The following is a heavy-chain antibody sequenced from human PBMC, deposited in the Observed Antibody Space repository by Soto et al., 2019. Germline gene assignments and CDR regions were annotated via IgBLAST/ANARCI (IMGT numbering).Heavy chain of an antibody. Sequence: EVQLVESGGGLVQPGGSLRLSCAASGFSFSSYWMSWVRQAPGKGLEWVANIKQDGSEKYYVDSVKGRFTISRDNANNSLYLQMNSQRAEDTAVYYCARASQTRVQGLWGIYRYFDYCFDYWGQGTLVTVSS. CDR1: GFSFSSYW. J-gene: IGHJ4*02. CDR3: ARASQTRVQGLWGIYRYFDYCFDY. V-gene: IGHV3-7*01. CDR2: IKQDGSEK. D-gene: IGHD3-16*02.